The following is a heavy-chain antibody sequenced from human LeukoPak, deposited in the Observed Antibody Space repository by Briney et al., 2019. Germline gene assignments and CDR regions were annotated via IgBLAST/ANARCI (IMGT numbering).Heavy chain of an antibody. CDR2: ISSSSSYI. J-gene: IGHJ4*02. CDR1: GFSFSDHY. V-gene: IGHV3-11*06. D-gene: IGHD5-18*01. CDR3: ARVFGPGYSYGHGIW. Sequence: GGSLRLSCAASGFSFSDHYMSWIRQAPGKGLEWVSYISSSSSYINYADSVKGRFTISRDNVKNSLYLQMNSLRAEDTAVYYCARVFGPGYSYGHGIWWGQGTLVTVSS.